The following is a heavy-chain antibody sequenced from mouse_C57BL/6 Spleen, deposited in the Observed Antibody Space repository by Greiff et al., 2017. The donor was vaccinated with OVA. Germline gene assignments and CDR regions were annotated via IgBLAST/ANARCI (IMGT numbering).Heavy chain of an antibody. CDR1: GYTFTSYW. D-gene: IGHD2-5*01. Sequence: VKLQQPGAELVKPGASVKLSCKASGYTFTSYWITWVKQRPGQGLEWIGDIYPGSGSTNYNEKFKSKATLTVDTSSSTAYMQLSSLTSEDSAVYYCARGETYYSNPWGTGTTVTVSS. CDR2: IYPGSGST. CDR3: ARGETYYSNP. J-gene: IGHJ1*03. V-gene: IGHV1-55*01.